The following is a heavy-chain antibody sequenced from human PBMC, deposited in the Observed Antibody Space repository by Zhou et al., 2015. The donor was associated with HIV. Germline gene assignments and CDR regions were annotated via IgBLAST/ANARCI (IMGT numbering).Heavy chain of an antibody. CDR3: ARDLHESSPGTFDY. CDR2: IIPIFGTA. J-gene: IGHJ4*02. CDR1: GGTFSSYA. D-gene: IGHD1-1*01. Sequence: QVQLVQSGAEVKKPGSSVKVSCKASGGTFSSYAISWVRQAPGQGLEWMGGIIPIFGTANYAQKFQGRVTITADESTSTAYMELSSLRSEDTAVYYCARDLHESSPGTFDYWGQGTLVTVSS. V-gene: IGHV1-69*01.